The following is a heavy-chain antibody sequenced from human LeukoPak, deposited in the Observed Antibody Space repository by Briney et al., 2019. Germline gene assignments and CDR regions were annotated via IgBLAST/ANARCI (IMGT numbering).Heavy chain of an antibody. CDR1: GGSISSSSYY. V-gene: IGHV4-39*01. D-gene: IGHD3-9*01. J-gene: IGHJ6*03. Sequence: PSETLSLTCAVSGGSISSSSYYWGWIRQPPGKGLEWIGSIYYSGSTYYNPSLKSRVTISVDTSKNQFSLKLSSVTAADTAVYYCARTNENYDILTVWGPAYYYYMDVWGKGTTVTISS. CDR2: IYYSGST. CDR3: ARTNENYDILTVWGPAYYYYMDV.